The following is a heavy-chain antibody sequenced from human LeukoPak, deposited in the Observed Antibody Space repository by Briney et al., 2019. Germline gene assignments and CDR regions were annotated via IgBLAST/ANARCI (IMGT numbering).Heavy chain of an antibody. Sequence: GGSLRLSCAASGFIFSSYAMSWVRQAPGKGLEWVSAISGSGGSTYYADSVKGRFTISRDNSKNTLYLQMNSLRAEDTAVYYCAKDKNSGSYVDYWGQGTLVTVSS. V-gene: IGHV3-23*01. J-gene: IGHJ4*02. D-gene: IGHD1-26*01. CDR1: GFIFSSYA. CDR2: ISGSGGST. CDR3: AKDKNSGSYVDY.